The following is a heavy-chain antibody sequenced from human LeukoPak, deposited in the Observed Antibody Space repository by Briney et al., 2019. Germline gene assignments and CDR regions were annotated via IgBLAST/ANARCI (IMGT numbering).Heavy chain of an antibody. Sequence: GASVKVSCKASGGTFSSYAISWVRQAPGQGLEWMGGIIPIFGTANYAQKFQGRVTITADESTSTAYMELSSLRSEDTAVYYCARGRSDDYSNSKYYFDYWGQGTLVTVSS. V-gene: IGHV1-69*13. J-gene: IGHJ4*02. D-gene: IGHD4-11*01. CDR3: ARGRSDDYSNSKYYFDY. CDR2: IIPIFGTA. CDR1: GGTFSSYA.